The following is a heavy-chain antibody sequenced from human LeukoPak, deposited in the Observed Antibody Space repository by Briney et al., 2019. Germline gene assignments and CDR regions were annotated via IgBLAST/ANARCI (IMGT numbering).Heavy chain of an antibody. CDR1: GFIFRNYA. J-gene: IGHJ4*02. V-gene: IGHV3-48*04. CDR3: ARGLAAAGTRGPY. CDR2: ISSSSSTI. Sequence: PGGSLRLSCAVSGFIFRNYAMSWVRQAPGKGLEWVSYISSSSSTIYYADSVKGRFTISRDNAKNSLYLQMNSLRADDTAVYYCARGLAAAGTRGPYWGQGTLVTVSS. D-gene: IGHD6-13*01.